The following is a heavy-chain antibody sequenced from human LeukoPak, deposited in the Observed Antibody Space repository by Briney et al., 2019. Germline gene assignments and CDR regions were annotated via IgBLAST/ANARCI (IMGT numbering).Heavy chain of an antibody. CDR2: IWYDGSNK. J-gene: IGHJ5*02. CDR1: GFTFSSYG. D-gene: IGHD1-7*01. V-gene: IGHV3-33*06. CDR3: AKGSNWSYGLFDWFDP. Sequence: GRSLRLSCAASGFTFSSYGMHWVRQAPGKGLEWVAVIWYDGSNKYYADSVKGRFTISRDNSKNTLYLQMNSLRAEDTAVYYCAKGSNWSYGLFDWFDPWGQGTLVTVSS.